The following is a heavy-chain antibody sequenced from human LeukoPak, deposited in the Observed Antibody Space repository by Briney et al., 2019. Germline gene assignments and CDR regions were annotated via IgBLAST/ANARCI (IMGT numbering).Heavy chain of an antibody. D-gene: IGHD3-22*01. CDR2: ISAYNGNT. V-gene: IGHV1-18*01. J-gene: IGHJ4*02. CDR1: GYTFTSYG. Sequence: ASVKVSCKASGYTFTSYGISWVRQAPGQGLEWMGWISAYNGNTNYAQKLQGRVTMATDTSTSTAYMELRSLRSDDTAVYYCARYYYDSSGYYTLDYWGQGTLVTVSS. CDR3: ARYYYDSSGYYTLDY.